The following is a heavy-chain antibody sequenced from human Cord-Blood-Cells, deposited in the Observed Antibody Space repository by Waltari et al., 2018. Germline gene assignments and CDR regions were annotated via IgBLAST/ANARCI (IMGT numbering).Heavy chain of an antibody. J-gene: IGHJ3*02. CDR1: GGSISSSSYY. CDR2: IYDSGST. D-gene: IGHD3-3*01. Sequence: QLQLQESGPGLVKPSETLSLTCTVSGGSISSSSYYWGWIRQPPGKGLEWIGSIYDSGSTYYNPSLRGRVTISVDTSKNQFSLKLSSVTAADTAVYYCARHRGDFWSGYYDAFDIWGQGTMVTVSS. V-gene: IGHV4-39*01. CDR3: ARHRGDFWSGYYDAFDI.